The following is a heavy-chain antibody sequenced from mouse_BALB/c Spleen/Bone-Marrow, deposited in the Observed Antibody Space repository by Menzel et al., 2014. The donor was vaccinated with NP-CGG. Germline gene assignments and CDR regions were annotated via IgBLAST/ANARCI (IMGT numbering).Heavy chain of an antibody. CDR3: ARALYAYDAIAY. J-gene: IGHJ4*01. D-gene: IGHD1-1*01. CDR2: ISSGGSYT. CDR1: GFTFSSYA. V-gene: IGHV5-9-3*01. Sequence: DVHLVESGGGLVKPGGSLKLSCAASGFTFSSYAMSWVRQTPEKRLEWVATISSGGSYTYYADSGKGRLTISRDNAKNTLYLQMSSLRSEDTAMYYCARALYAYDAIAYWGHGASATVSS.